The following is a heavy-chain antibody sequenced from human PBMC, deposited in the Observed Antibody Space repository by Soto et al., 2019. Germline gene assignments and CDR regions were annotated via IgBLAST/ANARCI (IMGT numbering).Heavy chain of an antibody. J-gene: IGHJ4*02. Sequence: SETLSLTCTVSGGSISSGDYYWSWIRQPPGKGLEWIGYIYYSGSTYYNPSLKSRVTISVDTSKNQFSLKLSSVTAADTAVYYCARDQRRGRITRPRIPWDYGGQGNLVTVS. CDR1: GGSISSGDYY. D-gene: IGHD1-20*01. CDR2: IYYSGST. CDR3: ARDQRRGRITRPRIPWDY. V-gene: IGHV4-30-4*01.